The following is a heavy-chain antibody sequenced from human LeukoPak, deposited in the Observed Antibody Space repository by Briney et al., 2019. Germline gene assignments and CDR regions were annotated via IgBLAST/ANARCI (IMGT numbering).Heavy chain of an antibody. CDR2: IYPRDGST. V-gene: IGHV1-46*01. CDR3: ARDRYYDDSSAFKLDF. J-gene: IGHJ4*02. Sequence: GASVKVSCKASGYTFTSNYIHWVRQAPGQGLEWMGMIYPRDGSTSYAQKFQGRVTVTRDTSTSTVHMELSGLRSEDTAVYYCARDRYYDDSSAFKLDFWGQGSLVTVSS. CDR1: GYTFTSNY. D-gene: IGHD3-22*01.